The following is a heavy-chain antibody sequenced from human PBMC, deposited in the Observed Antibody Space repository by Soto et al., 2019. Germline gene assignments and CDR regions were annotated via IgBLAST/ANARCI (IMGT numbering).Heavy chain of an antibody. D-gene: IGHD6-6*01. Sequence: PGGSLRLSCAASGFTFSNYAMNWVRQAPGKGLEWVSFISGSGGTTYYADSVKGRFTISRDKSKSTLFLQMNSLSAEDTAVYYCAKDPPSSSSNTFDIWGQGTMVTVSS. CDR2: ISGSGGTT. CDR1: GFTFSNYA. V-gene: IGHV3-23*01. J-gene: IGHJ3*02. CDR3: AKDPPSSSSNTFDI.